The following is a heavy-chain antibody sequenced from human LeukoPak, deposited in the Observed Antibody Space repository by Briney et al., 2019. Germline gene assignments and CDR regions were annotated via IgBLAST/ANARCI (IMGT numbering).Heavy chain of an antibody. CDR3: ARAYSSSWYQRPRGNWFDP. Sequence: PSETLSLTCAVYGGSFSGYYWSWIRQPPGKGLEWIGEINHSGSTNYNPSLKSRVTISVDTSKNQFSLKLSSVTAADTAVYYCARAYSSSWYQRPRGNWFDPWGQGTLATVSS. J-gene: IGHJ5*02. CDR1: GGSFSGYY. D-gene: IGHD6-13*01. V-gene: IGHV4-34*01. CDR2: INHSGST.